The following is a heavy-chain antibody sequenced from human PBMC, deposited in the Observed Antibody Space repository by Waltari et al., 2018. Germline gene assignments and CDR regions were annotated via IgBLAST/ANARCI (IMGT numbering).Heavy chain of an antibody. D-gene: IGHD6-13*01. Sequence: QVQLVQSGAEVKKPGSSVKVSCKASGGTFSSYAIRWVRHAPGQGLEWMGGIIPIFGTANYAQKFQGRVTITADESTSTAYMELSSLRSEDTAVYYCARGGQQLVLFGYYYGMDVWGQGTTVTVSS. CDR1: GGTFSSYA. V-gene: IGHV1-69*01. J-gene: IGHJ6*02. CDR2: IIPIFGTA. CDR3: ARGGQQLVLFGYYYGMDV.